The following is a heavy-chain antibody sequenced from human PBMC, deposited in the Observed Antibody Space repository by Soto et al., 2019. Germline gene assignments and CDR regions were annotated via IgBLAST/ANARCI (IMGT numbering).Heavy chain of an antibody. CDR1: SGTISNFY. CDR3: ARNKDAGSDRGGMDV. Sequence: QVQLQESGPGLVKPSETLSLTCTVSSGTISNFYWTWIRQPPGKGLEWIGNVHYSGTTNYNPSVSSRVTTSVDTAKNQLSLNLTSVTAADTAVYYCARNKDAGSDRGGMDVWVQGTTVTVSS. J-gene: IGHJ6*02. D-gene: IGHD6-25*01. CDR2: VHYSGTT. V-gene: IGHV4-59*08.